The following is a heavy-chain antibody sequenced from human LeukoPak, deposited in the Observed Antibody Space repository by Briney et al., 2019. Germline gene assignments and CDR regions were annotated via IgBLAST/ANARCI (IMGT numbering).Heavy chain of an antibody. CDR1: GYSENFYG. CDR2: ISAQHGQT. Sequence: GASVKVSCKTSGYSENFYGITWVRQVAGQGREWMGWISAQHGQTEYAPNSQDRVTITTDTYTNTAYIELRSLRSDDTAVYYCAGSLGYCTSNVCYLKYWGQGTLVTVSS. D-gene: IGHD2-8*01. J-gene: IGHJ4*02. V-gene: IGHV1-18*01. CDR3: AGSLGYCTSNVCYLKY.